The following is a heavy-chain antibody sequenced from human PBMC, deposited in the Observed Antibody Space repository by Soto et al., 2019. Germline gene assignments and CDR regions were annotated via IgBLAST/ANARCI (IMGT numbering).Heavy chain of an antibody. CDR2: IWYGGRSK. J-gene: IGHJ4*02. V-gene: IGHV3-33*06. CDR3: AKDRDFWTGPGNDY. CDR1: GFTFRSYG. D-gene: IGHD3-3*01. Sequence: GGFLRLSCAASGFTFRSYGMHWVRQAPGKGLEWVALIWYGGRSKYHEESAKGRFTISRDTSKDTLYLQMNSLRAEDAAIYFPAKDRDFWTGPGNDYWGQGTLVTDS.